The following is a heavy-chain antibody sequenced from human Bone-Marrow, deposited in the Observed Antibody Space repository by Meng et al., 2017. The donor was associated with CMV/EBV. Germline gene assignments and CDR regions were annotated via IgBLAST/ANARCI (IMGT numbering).Heavy chain of an antibody. V-gene: IGHV3-30*04. CDR1: GFTFSSYT. J-gene: IGHJ4*02. CDR2: MSFDGSNK. Sequence: GGSLRLSCTASGFTFSSYTMHWVRQAPGKGLEWVAVMSFDGSNKYYADSVRGRSTISRDSSKNTLYLQMNSLRPEDRAVYYCARAPDFPYYFDYWGQGTLVTVSS. CDR3: ARAPDFPYYFDY.